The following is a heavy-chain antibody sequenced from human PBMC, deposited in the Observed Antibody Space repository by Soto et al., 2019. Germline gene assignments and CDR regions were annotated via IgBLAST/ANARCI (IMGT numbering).Heavy chain of an antibody. J-gene: IGHJ6*02. Sequence: QVQLQESGPGLVKPSGTLSLTCAVSGGSISSSNWWSWVRKPPGKGREWIGEIYHSGSTNYNPSLKSRVTISVDKSKNQLSLNLSSVTAADTAVYYCAKVSGSYYYGMDVWGQGTTVTVSS. CDR2: IYHSGST. V-gene: IGHV4-4*02. CDR3: AKVSGSYYYGMDV. D-gene: IGHD1-26*01. CDR1: GGSISSSNW.